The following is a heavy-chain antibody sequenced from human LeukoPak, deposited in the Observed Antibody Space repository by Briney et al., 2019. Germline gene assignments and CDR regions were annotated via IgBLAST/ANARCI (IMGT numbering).Heavy chain of an antibody. CDR1: GFTFDDHG. V-gene: IGHV3-20*01. Sequence: GGSLRLSCAAPGFTFDDHGMRWVRQAPGKGLEWVSVINWNGCSNVYADSVRGRFTISRDNDKNSLYLQMNSLIAEDTAVLLCARSRNGAYQAFAIRGQGTMATVSS. D-gene: IGHD1-14*01. CDR3: ARSRNGAYQAFAI. CDR2: INWNGCSN. J-gene: IGHJ3*02.